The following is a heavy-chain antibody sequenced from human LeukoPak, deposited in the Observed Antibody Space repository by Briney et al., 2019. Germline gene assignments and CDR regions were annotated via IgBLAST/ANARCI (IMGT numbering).Heavy chain of an antibody. J-gene: IGHJ5*02. Sequence: ASVKVSCKASGGTFSSYAISWVRQAPGQGLEWMGGIIPIFGTANYAQKFQGRVTITADKSTSTAYMELSSLRSEDTAVYYCARANGDYVRWFDPWGQGTLVTVSS. CDR2: IIPIFGTA. CDR1: GGTFSSYA. V-gene: IGHV1-69*06. CDR3: ARANGDYVRWFDP. D-gene: IGHD4-17*01.